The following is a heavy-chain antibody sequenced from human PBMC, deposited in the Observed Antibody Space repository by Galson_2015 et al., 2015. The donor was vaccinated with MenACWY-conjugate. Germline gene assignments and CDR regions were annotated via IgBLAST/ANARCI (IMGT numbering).Heavy chain of an antibody. V-gene: IGHV1-69*06. J-gene: IGHJ4*02. D-gene: IGHD3-16*02. CDR1: GATFSSSYA. CDR2: IIPFFGRT. Sequence: SVKVSCKASGATFSSSYALSWVRQAPGQGPEWMGGIIPFFGRTHYAQKMQGRVTITADKFTSTAYMELSSLTSDDRAIYYCAGTLATRPYSDNIWGSYRSFDFWGQGTLVTVSS. CDR3: AGTLATRPYSDNIWGSYRSFDF.